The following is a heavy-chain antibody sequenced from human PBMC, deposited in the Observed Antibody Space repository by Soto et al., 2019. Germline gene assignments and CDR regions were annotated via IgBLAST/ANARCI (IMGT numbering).Heavy chain of an antibody. CDR1: GYTFTSYG. CDR3: ARGRYGDY. V-gene: IGHV1-18*01. Sequence: QVHLVQSGAEVKKPGASVKVSCKGSGYTFTSYGITWVRQAPGQGLEWMGWISAHNGNTDYAQKLQGRVTVTRDTSTXXAYMELRXXXXXXXAVXXCARGRYGDYWGQGALVTVSS. D-gene: IGHD1-1*01. CDR2: ISAHNGNT. J-gene: IGHJ4*02.